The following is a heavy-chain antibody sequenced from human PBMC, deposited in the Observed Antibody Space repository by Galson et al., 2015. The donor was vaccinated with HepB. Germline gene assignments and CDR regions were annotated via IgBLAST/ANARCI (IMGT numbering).Heavy chain of an antibody. V-gene: IGHV3-23*01. D-gene: IGHD3-10*01. CDR3: AKALRGSGSSYFDY. J-gene: IGHJ4*02. CDR1: GFTFSSYA. Sequence: SLRLSCAASGFTFSSYAMNWVRQAPGKGLEWVSGISGGGSTYYADSVKGRFTISRDNSKNTLYLQMNSLRAEDTAVYYCAKALRGSGSSYFDYWGQGTLVTVSS. CDR2: ISGGGST.